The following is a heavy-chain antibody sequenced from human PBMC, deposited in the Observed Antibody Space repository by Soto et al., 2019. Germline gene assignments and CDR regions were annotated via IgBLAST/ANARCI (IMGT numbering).Heavy chain of an antibody. CDR1: GRSMSGYY. J-gene: IGHJ4*02. CDR2: IYTSGTT. Sequence: PSETLSLTCTVSGRSMSGYYWSWIRQPAGERLEWIGRIYTSGTTDFNPSLKGRVTMSVDTSKNQFSLKLTSVTAADTGLYYCAREDYYETGYYVVWGQGTQVTVSS. D-gene: IGHD3-9*01. V-gene: IGHV4-4*07. CDR3: AREDYYETGYYVV.